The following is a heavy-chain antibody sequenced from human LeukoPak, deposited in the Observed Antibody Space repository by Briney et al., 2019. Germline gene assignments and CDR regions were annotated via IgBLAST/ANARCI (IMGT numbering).Heavy chain of an antibody. D-gene: IGHD6-6*01. CDR2: ISWNSGST. J-gene: IGHJ5*02. CDR1: GFTFDDHA. CDR3: TKDPFYSSSSKGWFDP. V-gene: IGHV3-9*01. Sequence: GRSLRLSCAASGFTFDDHAMHWVRQAPGKGLEWVSGISWNSGSTGYADSVKGRFTISRDNAKKSLYLQMNSLRAEDTALYYCTKDPFYSSSSKGWFDPWGQGTLVTVSS.